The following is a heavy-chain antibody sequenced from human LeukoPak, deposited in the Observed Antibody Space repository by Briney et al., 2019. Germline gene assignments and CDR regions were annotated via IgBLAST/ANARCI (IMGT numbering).Heavy chain of an antibody. CDR3: SRRKTFDF. CDR2: VRSKGYDGTT. CDR1: AVTFGDYA. Sequence: PGGSLRLSCTGSAVTFGDYAMSWFRQAPGRGLEWVGFVRSKGYDGTTEYAASVKGRFTISRDDSKSIAYLQMNSLKTEDTAVYYCSRRKTFDFWGQRTLVTVSS. V-gene: IGHV3-49*03. J-gene: IGHJ4*02.